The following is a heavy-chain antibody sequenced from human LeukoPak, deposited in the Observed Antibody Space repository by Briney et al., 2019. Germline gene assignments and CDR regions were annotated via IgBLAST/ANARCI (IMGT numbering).Heavy chain of an antibody. CDR3: VRINTAIIGWFGP. CDR2: IYHSGST. CDR1: GYSISSGYY. J-gene: IGHJ5*02. V-gene: IGHV4-38-2*01. Sequence: SETLSLTCAVSGYSISSGYYWGWIRQPPGKGLEWIGSIYHSGSTYYNPSLKSRVTISVDTSKNQFSLKLSSVTAADTAVYYCVRINTAIIGWFGPWGQGTLVTVSS. D-gene: IGHD5-18*01.